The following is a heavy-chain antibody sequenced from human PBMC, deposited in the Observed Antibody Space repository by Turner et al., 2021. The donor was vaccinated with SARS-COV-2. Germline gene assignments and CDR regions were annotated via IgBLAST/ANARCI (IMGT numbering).Heavy chain of an antibody. CDR3: ARDHIGVYYAMDV. J-gene: IGHJ6*02. Sequence: EVQLVESGGGVVQPGGSLRLSCAASGFTFSSYLMHWVRQAPGKGLVWVSRINSDGSSTSYADSVKGRFTISRDNAKNTLYLQMNSLRAEDTAVYYCARDHIGVYYAMDVWGQGTTVTVSS. CDR2: INSDGSST. D-gene: IGHD3-10*01. CDR1: GFTFSSYL. V-gene: IGHV3-74*01.